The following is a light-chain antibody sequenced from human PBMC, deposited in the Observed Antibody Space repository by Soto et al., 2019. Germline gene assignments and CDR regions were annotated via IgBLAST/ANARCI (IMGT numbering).Light chain of an antibody. CDR2: DAS. J-gene: IGKJ1*01. CDR3: QQYNNWPRT. Sequence: ETVMTQSPATLSVPPGERATLSCRASQSVSSNLAWYQQKPGQAPRLLIYDASTRATGIPARFSGSGSGTEFTLTITSLQSEDFAAYYCQQYNNWPRTFGQGTKV. CDR1: QSVSSN. V-gene: IGKV3-15*01.